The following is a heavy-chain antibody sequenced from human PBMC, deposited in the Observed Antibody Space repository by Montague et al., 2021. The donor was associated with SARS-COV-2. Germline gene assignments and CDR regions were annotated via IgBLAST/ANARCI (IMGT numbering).Heavy chain of an antibody. J-gene: IGHJ4*02. CDR2: IYYSGST. CDR1: GGSISSYY. Sequence: SETLSLTCTVSGGSISSYYWSWIRQPPGRRLEWIGYIYYSGSTNYNPSLKSRVTISLDTSKNQFSLKLSSVTAADTAVYYCARVYYDYIWGSYVSTYLDYWGQGTLVTVSS. CDR3: ARVYYDYIWGSYVSTYLDY. D-gene: IGHD3-16*01. V-gene: IGHV4-59*01.